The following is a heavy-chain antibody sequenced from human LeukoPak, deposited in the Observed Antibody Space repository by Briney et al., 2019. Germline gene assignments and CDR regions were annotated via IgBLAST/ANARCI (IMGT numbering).Heavy chain of an antibody. Sequence: GGFLRFSCAASGFTFSSYSMNWVRQAPGKGLEWVSSICSTSRCIFYADSVKGRFTISRDNAKSSLYLQMNDLRAEDTAVYYCVRHGDTDSCLANWGQGTLVTVSS. CDR3: VRHGDTDSCLAN. D-gene: IGHD2-2*01. V-gene: IGHV3-21*01. CDR2: ICSTSRCI. CDR1: GFTFSSYS. J-gene: IGHJ4*02.